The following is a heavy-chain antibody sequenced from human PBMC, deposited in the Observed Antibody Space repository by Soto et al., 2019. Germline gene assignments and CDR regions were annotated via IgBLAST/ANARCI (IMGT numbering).Heavy chain of an antibody. CDR3: ARDQFLHLHDFWSGYSLFDY. D-gene: IGHD3-3*01. Sequence: QVQLVQSGAEVKKPGASVKVSCKASGYTFTSYGISWVRQAPGQGLEWMGWISAYNGNTNYAQKLQGRVTMTTDTSTSTAYMELRSLSSDDTAVYYCARDQFLHLHDFWSGYSLFDYWGQGTLVTVSS. CDR1: GYTFTSYG. V-gene: IGHV1-18*01. J-gene: IGHJ4*02. CDR2: ISAYNGNT.